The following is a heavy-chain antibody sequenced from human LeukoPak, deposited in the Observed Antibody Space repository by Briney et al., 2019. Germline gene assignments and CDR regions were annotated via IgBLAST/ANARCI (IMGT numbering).Heavy chain of an antibody. CDR2: ISGSDSST. CDR1: GFTFSDYA. D-gene: IGHD3-10*01. J-gene: IGHJ4*02. V-gene: IGHV3-23*01. Sequence: PGGSLRLSCAASGFTFSDYAMSWVRQAPGKGLEWVSVISGSDSSTNYADSVKGRFTISRDNSKNTLYSQLNSLRVEDTAVYYCAKDHTIVRGVISHFDYWGQGALVTVSS. CDR3: AKDHTIVRGVISHFDY.